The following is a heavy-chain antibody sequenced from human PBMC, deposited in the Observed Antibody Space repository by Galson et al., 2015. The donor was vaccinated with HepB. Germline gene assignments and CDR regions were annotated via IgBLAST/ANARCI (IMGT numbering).Heavy chain of an antibody. CDR1: GSTLTELS. CDR2: FDPEDGET. D-gene: IGHD6-19*01. J-gene: IGHJ4*02. CDR3: ATGLLYSSGWELFDY. Sequence: SVKVSCKVSGSTLTELSMHWVRQAPGKGLEWMGGFDPEDGETIYAQKFQGRVTMTEDTSTDTAYMELSSLRSEDTAVYYCATGLLYSSGWELFDYWGQGTLVTVSS. V-gene: IGHV1-24*01.